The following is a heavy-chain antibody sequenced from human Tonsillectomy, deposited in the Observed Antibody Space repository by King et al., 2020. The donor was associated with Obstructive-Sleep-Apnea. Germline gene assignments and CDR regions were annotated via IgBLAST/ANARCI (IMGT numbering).Heavy chain of an antibody. Sequence: TLKESGPALVKPTQTLTLTCTFSGFSLSTSGMCVSWIRQPPGKALEWLARIDWDDDKYYSTSLKTRLTISKDTSKNQVVLTMTNMDPVDTATYYCARDYYDSSGYYYGGIDYWGKGTLVTVSS. CDR3: ARDYYDSSGYYYGGIDY. D-gene: IGHD3-22*01. V-gene: IGHV2-70*11. CDR2: IDWDDDK. J-gene: IGHJ4*02. CDR1: GFSLSTSGMC.